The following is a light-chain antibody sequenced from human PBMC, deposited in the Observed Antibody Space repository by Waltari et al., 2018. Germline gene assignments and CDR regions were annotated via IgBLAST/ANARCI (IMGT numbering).Light chain of an antibody. CDR2: KAS. J-gene: IGKJ4*01. V-gene: IGKV1-39*01. CDR1: ENVNSY. Sequence: DIQMTQSPSSLSASVGDRVTSTCRASENVNSYFNWYQQQPGKAPNLLIYKASTLQRGVPSRCGGGGAGTDYTFTLISVQSEDVGSYYCQPHHATPLPFGGGTKVAI. CDR3: QPHHATPLP.